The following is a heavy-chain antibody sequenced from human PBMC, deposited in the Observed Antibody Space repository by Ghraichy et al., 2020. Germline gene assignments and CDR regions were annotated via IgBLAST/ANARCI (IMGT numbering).Heavy chain of an antibody. CDR3: AADREKMATIWGARYYYYMDV. D-gene: IGHD5-24*01. CDR1: GFTFTSSA. J-gene: IGHJ6*03. CDR2: IVVGSGNT. Sequence: SVKVSCKASGFTFTSSAVQWVRQARGQRLEWIGWIVVGSGNTNYAQKFQERVTITRDMSTSTAYMELSSLRSEDTAVYYCAADREKMATIWGARYYYYMDVWGKGTTVTVSS. V-gene: IGHV1-58*01.